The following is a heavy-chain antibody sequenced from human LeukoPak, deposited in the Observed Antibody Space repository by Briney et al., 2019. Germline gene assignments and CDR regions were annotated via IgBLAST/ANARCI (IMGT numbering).Heavy chain of an antibody. V-gene: IGHV4-34*01. CDR2: INHSGST. D-gene: IGHD6-19*01. CDR1: GGSFSGYY. CDR3: ARGGIAVAEGDFDY. J-gene: IGHJ4*02. Sequence: SETLSLTCAVYGGSFSGYYWSWIRQPPGKGRDWIGEINHSGSTNYNPSLKSRVTISVDTSKNQFSLKLSSVTAADTAVYYCARGGIAVAEGDFDYWGQGTLVTVSS.